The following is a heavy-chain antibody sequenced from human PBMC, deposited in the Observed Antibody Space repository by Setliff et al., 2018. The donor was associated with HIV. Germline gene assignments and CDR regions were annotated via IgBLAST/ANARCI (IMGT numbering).Heavy chain of an antibody. Sequence: SGPTLVNPTQTLTLTCTFSGFSLSTSKMGVGWIRQPPGKALEWLAVIYWNDDSRYNPSLKSRLTITKDTSKNQVVLTMTNMDPVDTATYYCAHTNPYYDWLSNGSDYWGQGTPVTVSS. CDR2: IYWNDDS. J-gene: IGHJ4*02. V-gene: IGHV2-5*01. CDR1: GFSLSTSKMG. CDR3: AHTNPYYDWLSNGSDY. D-gene: IGHD3-9*01.